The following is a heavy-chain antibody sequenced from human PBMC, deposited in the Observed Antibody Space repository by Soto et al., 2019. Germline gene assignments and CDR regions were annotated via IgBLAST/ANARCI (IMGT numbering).Heavy chain of an antibody. V-gene: IGHV3-11*06. Sequence: GGSLRLSCATSGFPFSDYYMSWIRQAPGKGLEWLSHISPKSTYRNYADSVKGRFTISRDNAKNSVSLQMNTLRVEDTAVYYCAREDSIIIPAVSDFWGQGTLVTVSS. J-gene: IGHJ4*02. CDR2: ISPKSTYR. CDR3: AREDSIIIPAVSDF. CDR1: GFPFSDYY. D-gene: IGHD2-2*01.